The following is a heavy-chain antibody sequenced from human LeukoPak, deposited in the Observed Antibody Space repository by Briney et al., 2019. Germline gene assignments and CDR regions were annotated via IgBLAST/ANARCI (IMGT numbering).Heavy chain of an antibody. CDR1: GYTFTRYD. Sequence: ASVKVSCKASGYTFTRYDINWVRQATGQGLEWMGWMNPNSGNTGYAQKFQGRVTMTRNTSISTAYMELSSLRSEDTAVYYCARGQLLSRYYYYYMDVWGKGTTVTVSS. D-gene: IGHD2-2*01. V-gene: IGHV1-8*01. J-gene: IGHJ6*03. CDR3: ARGQLLSRYYYYYMDV. CDR2: MNPNSGNT.